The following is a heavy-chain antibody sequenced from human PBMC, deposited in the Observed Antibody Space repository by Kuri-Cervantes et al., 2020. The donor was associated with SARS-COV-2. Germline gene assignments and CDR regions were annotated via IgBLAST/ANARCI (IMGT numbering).Heavy chain of an antibody. Sequence: GESLKISCKGSGYSFTSYWIGWVRQMPGKGLEWMGIIYPGDSDTRYSPSFQGQVTISADKSISTAYLQWSSLKDSDTAMYYCASIVDIVVVPAAQRGWFDPWGQGTLVTVSS. J-gene: IGHJ5*02. CDR3: ASIVDIVVVPAAQRGWFDP. V-gene: IGHV5-51*01. CDR1: GYSFTSYW. CDR2: IYPGDSDT. D-gene: IGHD2-2*01.